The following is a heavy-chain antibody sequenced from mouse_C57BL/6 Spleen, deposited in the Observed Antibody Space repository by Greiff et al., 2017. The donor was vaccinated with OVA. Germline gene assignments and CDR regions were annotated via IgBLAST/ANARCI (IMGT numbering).Heavy chain of an antibody. J-gene: IGHJ2*01. CDR3: ARSGSSLFDY. D-gene: IGHD1-1*01. Sequence: EVKLQESGPELVKPGASVKMSCKASGYTFTDYNMHWVKQSHGKSLEWIGYINPNNGGTSYNQKFKGKATLTVNKSSSTAYMELRSLTSEDSAVYYCARSGSSLFDYWGQGTTLTVSS. CDR2: INPNNGGT. V-gene: IGHV1-22*01. CDR1: GYTFTDYN.